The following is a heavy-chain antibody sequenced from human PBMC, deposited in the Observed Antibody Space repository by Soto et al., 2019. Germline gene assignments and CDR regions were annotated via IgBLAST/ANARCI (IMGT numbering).Heavy chain of an antibody. CDR2: IYYSGST. J-gene: IGHJ4*02. CDR3: ATTVLWFGERGFDY. Sequence: SETLSLTCTVSGGSISSGGYYWSWIRQHPGKGLEWIGYIYYSGSTYYNPSLKSRVTISVDTSKNQFSLKLSSVTAADTAVYYCATTVLWFGERGFDYWGQGTLVTVSS. CDR1: GGSISSGGYY. V-gene: IGHV4-31*03. D-gene: IGHD3-10*01.